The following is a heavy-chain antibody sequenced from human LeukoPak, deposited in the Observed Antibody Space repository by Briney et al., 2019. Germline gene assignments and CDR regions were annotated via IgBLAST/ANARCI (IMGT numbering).Heavy chain of an antibody. V-gene: IGHV4-31*03. D-gene: IGHD3-10*01. Sequence: SETLSLTCTLSLDSISSGGSYWSSIRQHPRNCLEWIVYIYYSGSTYYNPSLKSRVNISVDTSKSQLSLKLSSVTAADTGVYYCARYRSYYGSVTYYFDYWGQGTLVTVSS. J-gene: IGHJ4*02. CDR2: IYYSGST. CDR1: LDSISSGGSY. CDR3: ARYRSYYGSVTYYFDY.